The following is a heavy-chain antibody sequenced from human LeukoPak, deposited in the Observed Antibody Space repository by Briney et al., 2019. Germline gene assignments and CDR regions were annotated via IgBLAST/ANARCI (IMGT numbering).Heavy chain of an antibody. J-gene: IGHJ4*02. D-gene: IGHD3-10*01. V-gene: IGHV3-7*03. Sequence: GGSLRLSCAASGFTFSSYWMSWVRQAPGKGLECVANINQDGSKVYYVDSVKGRFTISRDKAKKSLFLQMNSLRAEDTALYYCARDIMVRGATTYFDYWGQGTLVTVSS. CDR3: ARDIMVRGATTYFDY. CDR2: INQDGSKV. CDR1: GFTFSSYW.